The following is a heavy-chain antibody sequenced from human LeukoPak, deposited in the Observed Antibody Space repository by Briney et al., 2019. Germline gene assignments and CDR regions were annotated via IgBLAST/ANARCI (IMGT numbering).Heavy chain of an antibody. Sequence: GRSLRLSCAASGFTFSTYAMHWVRQVPGKGLELVAVISYDGSNKYYADSVKGRFTISRDNSKSTLYLQMISLRAEDTAVYYCARDHWVTMVRGVIPLYGLDVWGQGSTVTVSS. J-gene: IGHJ6*02. CDR3: ARDHWVTMVRGVIPLYGLDV. CDR1: GFTFSTYA. V-gene: IGHV3-30-3*01. CDR2: ISYDGSNK. D-gene: IGHD3-10*01.